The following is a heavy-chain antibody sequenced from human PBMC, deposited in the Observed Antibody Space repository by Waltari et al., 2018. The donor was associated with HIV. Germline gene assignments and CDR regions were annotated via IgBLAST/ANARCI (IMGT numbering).Heavy chain of an antibody. CDR2: IKEDGSEK. D-gene: IGHD5-12*01. CDR3: ARDPEGYTLGGGDFDY. CDR1: GFTFRNYW. J-gene: IGHJ4*02. Sequence: EVQLVESGGGLVQPGGSLRISCAVSGFTFRNYWMTWVRQAPGKGLEGVANIKEDGSEKYYVDSVKGRFTISRDNAKKSLYLQMNSLRVEDTAVYYCARDPEGYTLGGGDFDYWGQGTLVTVSS. V-gene: IGHV3-7*01.